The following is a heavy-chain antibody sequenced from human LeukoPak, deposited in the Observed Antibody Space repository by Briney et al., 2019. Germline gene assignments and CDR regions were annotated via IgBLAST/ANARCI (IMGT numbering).Heavy chain of an antibody. CDR1: GLTFSSSW. Sequence: GGSLRLSCAVSGLTFSSSWMDWVRQAPGKGLEWVSSISSSSSYIYYADSVKGRFTISRDNAKNSLYLQMNSLRAEDTAVYYCARGPYDFWSGYSYYYGMDVWGQGTTVTVSS. D-gene: IGHD3-3*01. J-gene: IGHJ6*02. CDR3: ARGPYDFWSGYSYYYGMDV. CDR2: ISSSSSYI. V-gene: IGHV3-21*01.